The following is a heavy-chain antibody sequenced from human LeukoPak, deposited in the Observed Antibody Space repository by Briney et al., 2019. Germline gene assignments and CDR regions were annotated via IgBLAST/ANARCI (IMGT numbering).Heavy chain of an antibody. CDR2: IYYSGST. V-gene: IGHV4-39*01. J-gene: IGHJ4*02. CDR3: ARNYGDNRGDY. Sequence: SETLSLTCTVSGGSISSSSYYWGWIRQPPGKGLEWIGNIYYSGSTYCNPSLKSRVTISVDTSKNQFSLKLSSVTAADTAVYYCARNYGDNRGDYWGQGTLVTVSS. D-gene: IGHD4-17*01. CDR1: GGSISSSSYY.